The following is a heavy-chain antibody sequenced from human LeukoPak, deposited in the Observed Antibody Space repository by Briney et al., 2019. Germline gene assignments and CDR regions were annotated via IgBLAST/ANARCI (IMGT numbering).Heavy chain of an antibody. CDR2: IYYSGST. J-gene: IGHJ4*02. D-gene: IGHD1-20*01. Sequence: SETLSLTCTVSGGSISSYYWSWIRQPPGKGLEWIGYIYYSGSTNYNPSLKSRVTISVDTSKNQFSLKLSSVTAADTAVYYCARLNNWNGDLDYWGQGTLVTVSS. CDR1: GGSISSYY. CDR3: ARLNNWNGDLDY. V-gene: IGHV4-59*01.